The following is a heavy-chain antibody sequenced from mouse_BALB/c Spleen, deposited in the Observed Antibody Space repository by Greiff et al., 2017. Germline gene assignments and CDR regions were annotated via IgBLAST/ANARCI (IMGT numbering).Heavy chain of an antibody. Sequence: VQLQQSGAELVRPGTSVKVSCKASGYAFTNYLIEWVKQRPGQGLEWIGVINPGSGGTNYNEKFKGKATLTADKSSSTAYMQLSSLTSDDSAVYFCAREIGSPMDYWGQGTSVTVSS. CDR3: AREIGSPMDY. V-gene: IGHV1-54*01. CDR2: INPGSGGT. J-gene: IGHJ4*01. CDR1: GYAFTNYL.